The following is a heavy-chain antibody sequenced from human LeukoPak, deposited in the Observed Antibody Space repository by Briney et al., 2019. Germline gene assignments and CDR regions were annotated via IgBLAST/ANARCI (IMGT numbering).Heavy chain of an antibody. CDR1: GNSFADYW. Sequence: GESLKISCTGSGNSFADYWVAWVRQMPGQGLESMGIIYPRDSDTRYSPYFQGQVTMSVDKSINTAYLEWSSLKASDTAIYYCARYMKSSAGFHYWGQGTLVTVAS. V-gene: IGHV5-51*01. D-gene: IGHD3-22*01. J-gene: IGHJ4*02. CDR2: IYPRDSDT. CDR3: ARYMKSSAGFHY.